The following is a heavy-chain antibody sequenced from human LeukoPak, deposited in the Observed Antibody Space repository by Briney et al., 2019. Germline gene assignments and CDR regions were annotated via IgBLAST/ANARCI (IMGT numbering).Heavy chain of an antibody. V-gene: IGHV4-39*07. CDR1: GGSISSNNYY. D-gene: IGHD2-15*01. Sequence: SETLSLTCTVSGGSISSNNYYWGWIRQPPGKGLEWIGEINDSGSTNYNPSLKSRATISVDASKNQFSLKLSSVTAADTAVYYCANSGVSDYWGQGTLVTVSS. J-gene: IGHJ4*02. CDR3: ANSGVSDY. CDR2: INDSGST.